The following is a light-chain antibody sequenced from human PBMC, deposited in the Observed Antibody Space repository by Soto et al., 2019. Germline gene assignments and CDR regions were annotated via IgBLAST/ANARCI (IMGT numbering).Light chain of an antibody. CDR3: SSYTSSRAYV. Sequence: QSVLTQPASVSGSPGQSITISCTGISSDVGGYNYVSWYQQHPGKAPKLMIYEVSNRPSGVSNRFSGSKSGNTASLTISGLQAEDEADYYCSSYTSSRAYVFGIGTKVTVL. CDR2: EVS. V-gene: IGLV2-14*01. CDR1: SSDVGGYNY. J-gene: IGLJ1*01.